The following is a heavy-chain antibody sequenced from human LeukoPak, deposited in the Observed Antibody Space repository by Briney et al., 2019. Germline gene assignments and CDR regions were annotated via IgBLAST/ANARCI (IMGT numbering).Heavy chain of an antibody. V-gene: IGHV3-23*01. Sequence: PGGSLRLSCAASGFTFSSFAMSWVRQAPGKGLDWVSAISGSGSSTSYADSVKGRFTISRDNSKNTLYLQMNILRAEDTAVYYCATNQTAGGHRFDYWGQGTLVTVSS. CDR3: ATNQTAGGHRFDY. CDR1: GFTFSSFA. D-gene: IGHD1-14*01. CDR2: ISGSGSST. J-gene: IGHJ4*02.